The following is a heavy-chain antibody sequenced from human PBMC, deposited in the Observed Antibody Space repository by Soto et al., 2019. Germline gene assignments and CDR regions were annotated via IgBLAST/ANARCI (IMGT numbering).Heavy chain of an antibody. V-gene: IGHV3-30*18. Sequence: QVQLVESGGGVVQPGRSLRLSCAASGFTFSSYGMHWVRQAPGKGLEWVAVISYDGSNKYYADSVKGRFTISRDNSKNTLYLQMNSLRAEDTAVYYCAKDLRSSVILTGLTPRPMDVWGQGTTVTVSS. CDR1: GFTFSSYG. J-gene: IGHJ6*02. CDR3: AKDLRSSVILTGLTPRPMDV. D-gene: IGHD3-9*01. CDR2: ISYDGSNK.